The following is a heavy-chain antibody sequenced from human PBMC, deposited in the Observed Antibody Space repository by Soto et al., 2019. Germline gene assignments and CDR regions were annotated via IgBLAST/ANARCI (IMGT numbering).Heavy chain of an antibody. Sequence: ASVKVSCKASGYTFTSYYMHWVRQAPGQGLEWMGIINPSGGSTSYAQKFQGRVTMTRDTSTSTVYMELSSLRSEDTAVYYCARDLGDGYNHYYGMDVWGQGTTVTVSS. CDR1: GYTFTSYY. CDR3: ARDLGDGYNHYYGMDV. J-gene: IGHJ6*02. V-gene: IGHV1-46*01. D-gene: IGHD5-12*01. CDR2: INPSGGST.